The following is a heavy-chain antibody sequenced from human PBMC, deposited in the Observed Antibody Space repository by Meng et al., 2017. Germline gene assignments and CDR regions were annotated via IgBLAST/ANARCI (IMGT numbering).Heavy chain of an antibody. J-gene: IGHJ4*02. Sequence: GQVVGSGGGVVQPGGSLRLSCAASGLTFSSYGMHWVRQAPGKGLEWVAVIWYDGSNKYYADSVKGRFTISRDNSKNTLYLQMNSLRAEDTAVYYCARVVYSSGWSFDYWGQGTLVTVSS. CDR3: ARVVYSSGWSFDY. CDR2: IWYDGSNK. V-gene: IGHV3-33*01. D-gene: IGHD6-19*01. CDR1: GLTFSSYG.